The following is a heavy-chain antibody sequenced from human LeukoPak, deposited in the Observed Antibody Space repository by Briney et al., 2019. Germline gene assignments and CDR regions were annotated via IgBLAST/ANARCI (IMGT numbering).Heavy chain of an antibody. CDR3: ARLRGTYEPFDY. CDR2: IHPNSGST. CDR1: GYTFSGHY. V-gene: IGHV1-2*02. D-gene: IGHD5-12*01. J-gene: IGHJ4*02. Sequence: ASVKVSCKASGYTFSGHYMHWVRQAPGQGPEWMAWIHPNSGSTNYAQKLQGRVTVTRDTSVSTAYMELSGLRSDDTAVYYCARLRGTYEPFDYWGQGTLVTVSS.